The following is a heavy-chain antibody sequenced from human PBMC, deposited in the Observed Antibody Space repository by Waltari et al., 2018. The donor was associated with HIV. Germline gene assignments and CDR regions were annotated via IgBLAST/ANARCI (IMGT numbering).Heavy chain of an antibody. D-gene: IGHD6-19*01. J-gene: IGHJ4*02. Sequence: EVQLVESGGGLVQPGSSLRLSCAASGFTFDVYAMDWVRQAPGKGLEWVSGISWNSGSIGYADSVKGRFTISRDNAKNSLYLQMNSLRAEDTALYYCAKDLAPYGSHGWSLDYWGQGTLVTVSS. CDR2: ISWNSGSI. V-gene: IGHV3-9*01. CDR1: GFTFDVYA. CDR3: AKDLAPYGSHGWSLDY.